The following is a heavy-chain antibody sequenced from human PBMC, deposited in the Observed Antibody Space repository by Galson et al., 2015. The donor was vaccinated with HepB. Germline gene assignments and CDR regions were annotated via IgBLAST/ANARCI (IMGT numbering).Heavy chain of an antibody. CDR2: IIPISGTA. D-gene: IGHD2-21*01. CDR1: GGTFSSYA. J-gene: IGHJ5*02. Sequence: SVKVSCKASGGTFSSYAISWVRQAPGQGLEWMGGIIPISGTANYAQKFQGRVTITADGSTSTAYMELSSLRSEDTAVYYCAREGYVGGGVHPFDPWGQGTLVTVSS. CDR3: AREGYVGGGVHPFDP. V-gene: IGHV1-69*13.